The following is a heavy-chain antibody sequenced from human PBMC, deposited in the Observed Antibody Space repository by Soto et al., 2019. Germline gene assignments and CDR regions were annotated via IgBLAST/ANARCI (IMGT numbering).Heavy chain of an antibody. CDR2: IYYSGST. V-gene: IGHV4-31*03. CDR3: ARVIGYCSSTSCYDGYYYYMDV. Sequence: PSETLSLTCTVPGGSISSGGYYWSWIRQHPGKGLEWIGYIYYSGSTYYNPSLKSRVTISVDTSKNQFSLKLSSVTAADTAVYYCARVIGYCSSTSCYDGYYYYMDVWGKGTTVTVSS. J-gene: IGHJ6*03. D-gene: IGHD2-2*01. CDR1: GGSISSGGYY.